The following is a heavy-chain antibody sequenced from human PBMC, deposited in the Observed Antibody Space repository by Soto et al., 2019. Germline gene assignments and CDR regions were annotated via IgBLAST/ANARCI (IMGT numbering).Heavy chain of an antibody. D-gene: IGHD3-9*01. J-gene: IGHJ4*02. CDR2: IKSKTDGGTA. Sequence: GGTLRLSCVASGFNLSHPWMTWVRQAAGKGLEWVGRIKSKTDGGTADYAALVKGRATISRDDSKNTVYLQMNSLKTEDTAVYYCTTGIYYDILTGYHNVAYWGQGALVTVSS. V-gene: IGHV3-15*01. CDR1: GFNLSHPW. CDR3: TTGIYYDILTGYHNVAY.